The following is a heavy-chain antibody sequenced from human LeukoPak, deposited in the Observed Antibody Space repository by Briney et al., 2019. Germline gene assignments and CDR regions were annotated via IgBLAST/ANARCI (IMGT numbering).Heavy chain of an antibody. CDR3: AELDSSGYTFDY. D-gene: IGHD3-22*01. V-gene: IGHV4-34*01. J-gene: IGHJ4*02. CDR2: INHSGST. Sequence: PSETLSLTCAVYGGSFSGYYWSWIRQPPGKGLEWIGEINHSGSTNYNPSHKSRVTISVDTSTNQFSLKLSSVTAADTAVYYCAELDSSGYTFDYWGQGTLVTVSS. CDR1: GGSFSGYY.